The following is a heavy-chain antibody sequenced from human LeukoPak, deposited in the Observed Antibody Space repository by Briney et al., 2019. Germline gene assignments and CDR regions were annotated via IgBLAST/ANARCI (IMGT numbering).Heavy chain of an antibody. CDR1: GFTFSSYE. Sequence: PGGSLRLSCAASGFTFSSYEMNWVRQAPGKGLEWVSYISSSGSTIYYADSVKGRFTISRDNAKNSLYLQMNSLRAEDTAIYYCARRGYYFYHMDAWGKGTTVIISS. D-gene: IGHD2-15*01. CDR3: ARRGYYFYHMDA. CDR2: ISSSGSTI. J-gene: IGHJ6*03. V-gene: IGHV3-48*03.